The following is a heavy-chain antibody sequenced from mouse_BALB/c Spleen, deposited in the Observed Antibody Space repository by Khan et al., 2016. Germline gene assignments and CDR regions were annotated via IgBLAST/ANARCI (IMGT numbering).Heavy chain of an antibody. CDR3: APLTGTFDY. J-gene: IGHJ2*01. D-gene: IGHD4-1*01. Sequence: VRLQQSGAELVKPGASVKLSCTASGFHIKDTYMHWVKQRPEQGLEWIGRIDPASGHTQYDPKFLVKATLTANKSSNTPFLQPSGLPSEDSAVYYCAPLTGTFDYWGQGTALTVSS. CDR2: IDPASGHT. CDR1: GFHIKDTY. V-gene: IGHV14-3*02.